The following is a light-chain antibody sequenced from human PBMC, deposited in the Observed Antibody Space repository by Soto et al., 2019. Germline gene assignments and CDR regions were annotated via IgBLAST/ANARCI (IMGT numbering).Light chain of an antibody. Sequence: DIVMTQSPDSLAVSLGERATINCKSSQSVLYSSNNKNYLAWYQRRPGQPPKLLIYWASTRESGVPDRFSGSGSGTDFTLTISSLQAEDVAVYYCQQYYSTPPTFGQGTKGEIK. CDR2: WAS. J-gene: IGKJ1*01. V-gene: IGKV4-1*01. CDR3: QQYYSTPPT. CDR1: QSVLYSSNNKNY.